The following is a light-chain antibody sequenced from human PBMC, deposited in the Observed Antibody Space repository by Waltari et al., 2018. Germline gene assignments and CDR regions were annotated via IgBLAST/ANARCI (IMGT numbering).Light chain of an antibody. J-gene: IGLJ2*01. CDR1: PSNIGADPD. V-gene: IGLV1-40*01. Sequence: VLTPPPSVSGAPGLRVTIPCTWRPSNIGADPDVPWYQQLPGTAPKLLIYGNSNRPSGVPDRFSGSKSGTSSSLAITGLQAEDEADYYCQSFDSSLSVVFGGGTKLTVV. CDR3: QSFDSSLSVV. CDR2: GNS.